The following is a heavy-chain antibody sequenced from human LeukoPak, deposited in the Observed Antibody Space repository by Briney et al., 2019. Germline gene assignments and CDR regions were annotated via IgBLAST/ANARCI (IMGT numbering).Heavy chain of an antibody. Sequence: SETLSLTCTVSGGSISSYYWRWIRQPPGKGLEWIGYIYYSGSTNYNPSLKSRVTISVDTSKNQFSLKLSSVTAADTAVYYCARLPLEIYGMDVWGQGTTVIVSS. D-gene: IGHD5-24*01. J-gene: IGHJ6*02. CDR2: IYYSGST. V-gene: IGHV4-59*08. CDR1: GGSISSYY. CDR3: ARLPLEIYGMDV.